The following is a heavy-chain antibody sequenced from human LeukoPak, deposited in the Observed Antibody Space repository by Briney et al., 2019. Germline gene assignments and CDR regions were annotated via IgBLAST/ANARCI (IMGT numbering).Heavy chain of an antibody. CDR1: GGSISSYY. D-gene: IGHD4-17*01. CDR3: ASDYGDYSLGY. Sequence: SETLSLTCTVSGGSISSYYWSWIRQPPGKGLEWIGYIYYSGSTNYNPSLKSRVTISVDTSKNQFSLKLSSVTAADTAVYYCASDYGDYSLGYWGQGTLVIVSS. J-gene: IGHJ4*02. CDR2: IYYSGST. V-gene: IGHV4-59*01.